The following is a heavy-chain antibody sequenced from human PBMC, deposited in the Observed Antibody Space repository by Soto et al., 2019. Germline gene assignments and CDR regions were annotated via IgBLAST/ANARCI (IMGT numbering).Heavy chain of an antibody. J-gene: IGHJ6*02. Sequence: SVNVSCKASGGTFSSYAISWVRQAPGQGLEWMGGIIPIFGTANYAQKFQGRVTITADKSTSTAYMELSSLRSEDTAVYYCARSRGAVASNDYYGMDAWGHGTTVTVS. CDR1: GGTFSSYA. CDR3: ARSRGAVASNDYYGMDA. V-gene: IGHV1-69*06. D-gene: IGHD6-19*01. CDR2: IIPIFGTA.